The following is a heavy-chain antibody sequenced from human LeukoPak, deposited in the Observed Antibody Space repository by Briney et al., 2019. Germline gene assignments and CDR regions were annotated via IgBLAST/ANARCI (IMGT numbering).Heavy chain of an antibody. CDR3: AEDRPWFDP. CDR1: GFTFSIYG. Sequence: PGRSLRLSCAASGFTFSIYGMHWVRQAPGKGLEWVAVIPYDGSNKYYADSVKGRFTISRDNSKNTLYLQMNNLRAEDTAVYYCAEDRPWFDPWGQGTLVTVSS. V-gene: IGHV3-30*18. CDR2: IPYDGSNK. J-gene: IGHJ5*02. D-gene: IGHD6-6*01.